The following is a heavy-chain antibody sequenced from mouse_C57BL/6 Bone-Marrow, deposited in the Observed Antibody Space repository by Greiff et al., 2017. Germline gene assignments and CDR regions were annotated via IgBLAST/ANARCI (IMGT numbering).Heavy chain of an antibody. CDR3: ARSGGWLLFDY. Sequence: VQLQQPGAELVMPGASVKLSCKASGYTFTSYWMHWVKQRPGQGLELIGEIDPSDSYTNYNQKFKGKSTLTVDKSSSTAYMQLSSLTSEDSAVYYCARSGGWLLFDYWGQGTTLTVSS. V-gene: IGHV1-69*01. CDR1: GYTFTSYW. J-gene: IGHJ2*01. D-gene: IGHD2-3*01. CDR2: IDPSDSYT.